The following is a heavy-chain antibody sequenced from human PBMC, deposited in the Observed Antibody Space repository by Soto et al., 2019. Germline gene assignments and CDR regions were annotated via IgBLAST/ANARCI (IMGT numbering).Heavy chain of an antibody. CDR3: ARLSLGNYVFLPGYPRGYYYYYYYRDV. Sequence: GESLKISCKGSGYSFTIYWIGWVRQMPGKGLEWMGIIYPGDSDTRYSPSFQGQVTISADKSISTAYLQWSSLKASDTAMYYCARLSLGNYVFLPGYPRGYYYYYYYRDVGGKGTTVTVSS. J-gene: IGHJ6*03. V-gene: IGHV5-51*01. CDR1: GYSFTIYW. CDR2: IYPGDSDT. D-gene: IGHD3-9*01.